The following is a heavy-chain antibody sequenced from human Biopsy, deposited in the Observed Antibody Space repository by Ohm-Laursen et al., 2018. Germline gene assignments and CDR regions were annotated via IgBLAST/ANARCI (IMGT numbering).Heavy chain of an antibody. D-gene: IGHD5/OR15-5a*01. Sequence: SSVKVSCKASGYSFTSYGISWVRQAPGEGLEWMGRISGYNGNTNYAQKFQGRVTMTADTSTSTVYMEVSGLRSDDTAVYYCARVTLPLYLDYWGQGTRVSVSS. J-gene: IGHJ4*02. V-gene: IGHV1-18*01. CDR3: ARVTLPLYLDY. CDR2: ISGYNGNT. CDR1: GYSFTSYG.